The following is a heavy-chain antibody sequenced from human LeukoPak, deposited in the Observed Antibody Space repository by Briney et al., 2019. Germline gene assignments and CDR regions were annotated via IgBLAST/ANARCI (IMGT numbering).Heavy chain of an antibody. CDR2: IYPGDSDT. CDR3: ARSYCSSTTCPPGAC. CDR1: GYTFTNFW. J-gene: IGHJ4*02. Sequence: GESLKISCKGSGYTFTNFWIGWVRQMPGKGLEWMGLIYPGDSDTRYSPSFQGQVTISADKSISTVYLQWSSLKASDTAMYYCARSYCSSTTCPPGACWGQGTLVTVSS. D-gene: IGHD2-2*01. V-gene: IGHV5-51*01.